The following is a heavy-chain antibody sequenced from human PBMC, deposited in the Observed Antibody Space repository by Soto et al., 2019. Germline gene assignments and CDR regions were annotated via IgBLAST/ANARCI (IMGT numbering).Heavy chain of an antibody. CDR3: ARAQPTYSSSYFDY. CDR2: ISGRGDDT. Sequence: GGSLRLSCAASGFTFSSYAMSWVRQAPGKGLEWVSTISGRGDDTYYTDSVKGRFTISRDNSKNTLYVHMNSLRAGDTAVYYCARAQPTYSSSYFDYWGQGTLVTVSS. V-gene: IGHV3-23*01. CDR1: GFTFSSYA. D-gene: IGHD3-22*01. J-gene: IGHJ4*02.